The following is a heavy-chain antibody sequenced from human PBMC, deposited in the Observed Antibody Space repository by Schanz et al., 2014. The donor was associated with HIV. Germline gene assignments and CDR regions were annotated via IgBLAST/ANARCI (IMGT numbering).Heavy chain of an antibody. D-gene: IGHD6-6*01. J-gene: IGHJ4*02. Sequence: QVQLVESGGGVVQPGRSLRLSCAASGFIFSSYGMHWVRQAPGKGLEWVAVMSYVGSNKYYADSVKGRFTISRDNSKNTLYLQMNSLRAEDTAVYSCARDYPYSSSSNYFDYWGQGTLVTVSS. V-gene: IGHV3-30*03. CDR1: GFIFSSYG. CDR2: MSYVGSNK. CDR3: ARDYPYSSSSNYFDY.